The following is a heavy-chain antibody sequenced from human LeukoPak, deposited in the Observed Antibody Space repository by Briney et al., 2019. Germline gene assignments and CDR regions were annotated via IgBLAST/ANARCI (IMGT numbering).Heavy chain of an antibody. Sequence: ASVKVSCKASGYTFTGYYMHWVRQASGQGLEWMGWINPNSGGTNYAQKFQGRVTMTRDTSISTAYMELSRLRSGDTAVYYCAFIGRYCSSTSCSFDYWGQGTPVTVSS. CDR3: AFIGRYCSSTSCSFDY. CDR1: GYTFTGYY. V-gene: IGHV1-2*02. CDR2: INPNSGGT. D-gene: IGHD2-2*01. J-gene: IGHJ4*02.